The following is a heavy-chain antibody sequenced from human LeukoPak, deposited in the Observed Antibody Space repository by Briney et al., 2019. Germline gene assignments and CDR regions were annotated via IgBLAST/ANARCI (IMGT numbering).Heavy chain of an antibody. J-gene: IGHJ4*02. CDR1: EYTFTSYH. D-gene: IGHD1-26*01. Sequence: ASVKVSCKASEYTFTSYHMHWVRQAPGQGLEWVGWISAHTGDTNYAQKVQGRVTMTTDTSTSTIYMELRSLKSDDTAIYYCARESPGNFDFWGQGTLVTVSS. CDR2: ISAHTGDT. CDR3: ARESPGNFDF. V-gene: IGHV1-18*04.